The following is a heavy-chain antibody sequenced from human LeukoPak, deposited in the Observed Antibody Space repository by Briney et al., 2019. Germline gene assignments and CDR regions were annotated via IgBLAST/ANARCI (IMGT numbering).Heavy chain of an antibody. CDR1: GYTFTSYY. Sequence: GASVKVSCKASGYTFTSYYLHWVRRAPGQGLEWMGIINPSGGSTSYAQKFQGRVTMTRDTSTSTVYMELSSLRSEDTAVYYCARDLTVPLPWGPTKGMDYFDYWGQGTLVTVSS. V-gene: IGHV1-46*01. CDR3: ARDLTVPLPWGPTKGMDYFDY. J-gene: IGHJ4*02. D-gene: IGHD2-21*02. CDR2: INPSGGST.